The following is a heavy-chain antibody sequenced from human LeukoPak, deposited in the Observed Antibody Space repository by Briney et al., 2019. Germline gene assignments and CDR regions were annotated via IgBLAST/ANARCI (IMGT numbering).Heavy chain of an antibody. V-gene: IGHV4-4*02. CDR1: GGSISSSNW. Sequence: SGTLSLTCAVSGGSISSSNWWSWVRQPPGKGLEWIGEIYHSGSTNYNPSLKSRVTISVDKSKNQFSLKLSSVTAADTAVYYCAREGRAPYYYGSGSYLDYWGQGTLVTVSS. CDR2: IYHSGST. J-gene: IGHJ4*02. CDR3: AREGRAPYYYGSGSYLDY. D-gene: IGHD3-10*01.